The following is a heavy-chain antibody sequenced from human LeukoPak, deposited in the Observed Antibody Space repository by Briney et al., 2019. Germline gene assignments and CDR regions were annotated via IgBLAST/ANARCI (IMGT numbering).Heavy chain of an antibody. Sequence: SETLSLTCTVSGGTISSYYWSWIRQPAGKGLEWIGRTYTSGSTNYNPSLKSRVTMSVDTSKNQFSLKLSSVTAADTAVYYCARAGAGIAAAGTLAFDIWGQGTMVTVSS. CDR3: ARAGAGIAAAGTLAFDI. V-gene: IGHV4-4*07. CDR2: TYTSGST. D-gene: IGHD6-13*01. J-gene: IGHJ3*02. CDR1: GGTISSYY.